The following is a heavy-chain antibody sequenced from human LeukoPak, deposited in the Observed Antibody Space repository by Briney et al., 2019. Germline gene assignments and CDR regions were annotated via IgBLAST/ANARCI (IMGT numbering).Heavy chain of an antibody. V-gene: IGHV3-30*18. CDR2: ISYDGSNK. J-gene: IGHJ6*02. CDR1: GFTFSSYG. Sequence: GGSLRLSCAASGFTFSSYGMHWVRQAPGKGLVWVAVISYDGSNKYYADSVKGRFTISRDNSKNTLYLQMNSLRAEDTAVYYCAKDLRFLEWLSSYYYGMDVWGQGTTVTVSS. D-gene: IGHD3-3*01. CDR3: AKDLRFLEWLSSYYYGMDV.